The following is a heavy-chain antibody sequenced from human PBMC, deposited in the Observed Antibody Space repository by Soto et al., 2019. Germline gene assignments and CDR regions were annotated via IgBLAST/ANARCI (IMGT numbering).Heavy chain of an antibody. D-gene: IGHD1-26*01. Sequence: QVQLVQSGAEVKKPGSSVKVSCKASGGTFSSYTISWVRQAPGQGLEWMGRIIPILGIANYAQKFQGRVTITADKSTSTAYMELSSLRSEDTAVYSCARDPKSGSIGYWGQGTLVTVSS. CDR1: GGTFSSYT. CDR3: ARDPKSGSIGY. CDR2: IIPILGIA. J-gene: IGHJ4*02. V-gene: IGHV1-69*08.